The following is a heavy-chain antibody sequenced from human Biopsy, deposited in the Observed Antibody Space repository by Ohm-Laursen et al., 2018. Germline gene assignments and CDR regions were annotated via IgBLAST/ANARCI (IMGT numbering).Heavy chain of an antibody. V-gene: IGHV3-48*03. D-gene: IGHD2-15*01. CDR2: ISSSGSTI. J-gene: IGHJ4*02. CDR3: ARAVGIAAAPIDY. CDR1: GFTFSSYE. Sequence: SLRLSCAASGFTFSSYEMNWVRQAPGKGLERVSYISSSGSTIYYAESVKGRFTISRDNAMNSVYLQMNSLRGEDTAVYYCARAVGIAAAPIDYWGQGTLVTVSS.